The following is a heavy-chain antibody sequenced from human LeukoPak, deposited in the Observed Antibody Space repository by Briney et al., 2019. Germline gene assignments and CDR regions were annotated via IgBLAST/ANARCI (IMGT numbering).Heavy chain of an antibody. Sequence: GGSLRLSCAASGFTFSTSSMTWVRQAPGKGLEWVSSISRSGDYTYYADSVKGRFTMSRDNAKNSLYLQMNSLRAEDTAVYYCTRRYCADGVCPFDIWGQGTMVTVSS. D-gene: IGHD2-8*01. CDR2: ISRSGDYT. CDR3: TRRYCADGVCPFDI. V-gene: IGHV3-21*01. CDR1: GFTFSTSS. J-gene: IGHJ3*02.